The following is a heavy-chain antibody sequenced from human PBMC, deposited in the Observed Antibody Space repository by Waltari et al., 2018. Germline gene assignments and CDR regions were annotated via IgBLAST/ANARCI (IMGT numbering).Heavy chain of an antibody. J-gene: IGHJ4*02. D-gene: IGHD4-17*01. CDR2: IYSGGST. CDR3: ARATRGGLRSEPPMVY. V-gene: IGHV3-53*01. CDR1: GFTVSSNY. Sequence: EVQLVESGGGLIQPGGSLRLSCAASGFTVSSNYMSWVRQAPGKGLEWVSVIYSGGSTYYADSVKGRFTISRDNSKNTLYLKMNSLRAEDTAVYYCARATRGGLRSEPPMVYWGQGTLVTVSS.